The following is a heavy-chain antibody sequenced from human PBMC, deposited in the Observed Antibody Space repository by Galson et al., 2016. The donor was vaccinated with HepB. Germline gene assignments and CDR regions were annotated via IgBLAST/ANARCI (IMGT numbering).Heavy chain of an antibody. V-gene: IGHV6-1*01. D-gene: IGHD3-10*01. CDR3: ARGNYSAFDI. J-gene: IGHJ3*02. CDR1: GDSVSSNSAA. CDR2: TYYRSKWYN. Sequence: CAISGDSVSSNSAAWNWIRQSPSRGLEWLGRTYYRSKWYNDYAESVKSRITINPDTSKNQFSLKLSSVTAADTAAYYCARGNYSAFDIWGQGTMVTVSS.